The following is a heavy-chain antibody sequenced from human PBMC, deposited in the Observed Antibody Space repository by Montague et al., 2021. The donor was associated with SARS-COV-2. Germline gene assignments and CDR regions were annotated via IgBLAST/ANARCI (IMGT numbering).Heavy chain of an antibody. D-gene: IGHD4-23*01. V-gene: IGHV4-59*01. CDR2: IYDGGAV. J-gene: IGHJ3*02. Sequence: SETLSLTSTVSGGSITGYYWSWLRRSPGKGLEWIAYIYDGGAVNXNPSLGSRVTISTDTSKNQLSLKVNSVTAADTAVYYCVRDHPYGGPRGAYDIWGQGTVVTVSS. CDR3: VRDHPYGGPRGAYDI. CDR1: GGSITGYY.